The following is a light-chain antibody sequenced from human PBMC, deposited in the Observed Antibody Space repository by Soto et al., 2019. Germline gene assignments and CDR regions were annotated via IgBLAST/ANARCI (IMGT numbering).Light chain of an antibody. CDR1: TSNIGSNS. V-gene: IGLV1-44*01. CDR3: VSWDDTLNGWV. J-gene: IGLJ3*02. CDR2: NDN. Sequence: QSVLTQPPSASGTSGRRVTISCSGSTSNIGSNSVNWYQQLPGTAPKLLIYNDNMRPSGVPDRFSGSKSGTSASLAISGLQSEDEADYYCVSWDDTLNGWVFGGGTKVTVL.